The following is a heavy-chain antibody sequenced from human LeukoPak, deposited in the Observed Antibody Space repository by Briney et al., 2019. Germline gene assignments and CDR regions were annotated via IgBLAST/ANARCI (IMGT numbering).Heavy chain of an antibody. D-gene: IGHD6-19*01. CDR1: GFTFSSYA. CDR2: IYYSGST. CDR3: ASPYSSGWYRFHAFDI. Sequence: GSLRLSCAASGFTFSSYAMSWVRQAPGKGLEWIGSIYYSGSTYYNPSLKSRVTISVDTSKNQFSLKLSSVTAADTAVYYCASPYSSGWYRFHAFDIWGQGTMVTVSS. V-gene: IGHV4-39*01. J-gene: IGHJ3*02.